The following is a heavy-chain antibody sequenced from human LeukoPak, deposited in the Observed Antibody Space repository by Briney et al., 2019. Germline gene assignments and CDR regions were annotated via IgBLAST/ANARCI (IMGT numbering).Heavy chain of an antibody. Sequence: PSETLSLTCTVSGGSISSYYWSWMRQPPGKGLEWIGYIHYSGTTNYNPSLKSRVTISVDTSKNQFSLRLSSVTAADTAVYYCATTRRITMIGGAFDIWGQGTMVTVSS. CDR3: ATTRRITMIGGAFDI. CDR1: GGSISSYY. CDR2: IHYSGTT. J-gene: IGHJ3*02. D-gene: IGHD3-10*01. V-gene: IGHV4-59*08.